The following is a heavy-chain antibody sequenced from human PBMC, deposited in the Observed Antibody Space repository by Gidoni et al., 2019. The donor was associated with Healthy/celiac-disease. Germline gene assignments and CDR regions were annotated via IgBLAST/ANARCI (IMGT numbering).Heavy chain of an antibody. CDR2: ISGSGGST. V-gene: IGHV3-23*01. J-gene: IGHJ4*02. CDR3: AKGLVRSSFFDY. CDR1: GFTVSSYA. D-gene: IGHD6-19*01. Sequence: EVQLLESGGGLVQPGGSLRLSCAASGFTVSSYAMSWVRQAPGKGLEWVSAISGSGGSTYYADSVKGRFTISRDNSKNTLYLQMNSLRAEDTAVYYCAKGLVRSSFFDYWGQGTLVTVSS.